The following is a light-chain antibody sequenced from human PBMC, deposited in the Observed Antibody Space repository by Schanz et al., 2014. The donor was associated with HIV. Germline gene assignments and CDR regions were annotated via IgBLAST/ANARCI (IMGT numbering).Light chain of an antibody. CDR3: QQYNSHSRT. V-gene: IGKV1-17*01. Sequence: DIQMTQSPSSLSASVGDRVTITCRASQGIRTDLGWYEQKPGKAPKRLIYSASNLQSGVPLRFSGSGFGTEFTLTISSLQPEDSATYYCQQYNSHSRTFGQGTKVEIK. CDR1: QGIRTD. J-gene: IGKJ1*01. CDR2: SAS.